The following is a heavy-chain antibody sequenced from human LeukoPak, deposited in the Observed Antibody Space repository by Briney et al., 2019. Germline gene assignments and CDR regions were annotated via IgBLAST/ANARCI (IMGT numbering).Heavy chain of an antibody. CDR3: ARRGYCSSTSCEGTSAFQH. J-gene: IGHJ1*01. V-gene: IGHV3-30*04. CDR1: GFTFSSYA. D-gene: IGHD2-2*03. CDR2: ISYDGSNK. Sequence: GRSLRLSCAASGFTFSSYAMHWVRQAPGKGLEWVAVISYDGSNKYYADSVKGRFTISRDNSKNTLYLQMNSLRAEDTAVYYCARRGYCSSTSCEGTSAFQHWGQGTLVTVSS.